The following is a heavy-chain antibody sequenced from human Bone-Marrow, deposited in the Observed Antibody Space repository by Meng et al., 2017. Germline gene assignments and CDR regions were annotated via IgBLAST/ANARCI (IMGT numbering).Heavy chain of an antibody. V-gene: IGHV5-51*01. J-gene: IGHJ1*01. CDR3: ASNLKWRKHFQH. Sequence: KVSCKGSGYSFTSYWIGWVRQMPGKGLEWMGIIYPGDSDTRYSPSFQGQVTISADKSIGTAYLQWSSLKASDTAMYYCASNLKWRKHFQHWGQGTPVTVSS. CDR1: GYSFTSYW. D-gene: IGHD2-15*01. CDR2: IYPGDSDT.